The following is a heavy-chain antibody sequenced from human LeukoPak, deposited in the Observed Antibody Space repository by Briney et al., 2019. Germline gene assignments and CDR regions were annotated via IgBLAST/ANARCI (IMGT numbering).Heavy chain of an antibody. J-gene: IGHJ4*02. CDR1: GYTFLFTGIY. CDR2: IDPTNGIT. CDR3: ARYRDGLDY. Sequence: AASVKVSCKASGYTFLFTGIYIHWVRQAPGQGLEWIGRIDPTNGITNYAWKFEDRVTVTRDTSISTAYMEMNSLTSDDTAVYYCARYRDGLDYWGQGTLVTVSS. V-gene: IGHV1-2*06. D-gene: IGHD3-16*02.